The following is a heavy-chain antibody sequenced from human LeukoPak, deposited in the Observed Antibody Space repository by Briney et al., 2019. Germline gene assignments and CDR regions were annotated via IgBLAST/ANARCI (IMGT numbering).Heavy chain of an antibody. J-gene: IGHJ4*02. V-gene: IGHV3-53*01. CDR2: IYSGGST. CDR1: GFTFSSPA. D-gene: IGHD6-19*01. CDR3: ARGLKYSSGWYYFDY. Sequence: PGGSLRLSCAASGFTFSSPAMSWVRQAPGKGLEWVSVIYSGGSTYYADSVKGRFTISRDNSKNTLYLQMNNLRAEDTAVYYCARGLKYSSGWYYFDYWGQGTLVTVSS.